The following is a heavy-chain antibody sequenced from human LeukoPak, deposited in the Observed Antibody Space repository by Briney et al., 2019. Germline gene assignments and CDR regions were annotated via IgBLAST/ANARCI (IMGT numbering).Heavy chain of an antibody. CDR2: ISYDGTQT. CDR1: GFTFKSYG. CDR3: AKGSPTMVRGDPFDY. Sequence: GGSLRLSCAASGFTFKSYGMHWVRQAPGKGLEWVALISYDGTQTYYADSVKGRFTISRDNSKNTLYLQMNSLRAEDTAVYYCAKGSPTMVRGDPFDYWGQGTLVTVSS. V-gene: IGHV3-30*18. J-gene: IGHJ4*02. D-gene: IGHD3-10*01.